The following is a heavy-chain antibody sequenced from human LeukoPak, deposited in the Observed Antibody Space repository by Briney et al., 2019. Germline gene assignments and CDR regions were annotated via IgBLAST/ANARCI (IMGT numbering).Heavy chain of an antibody. CDR2: IKQDGSEK. V-gene: IGHV3-7*01. CDR1: GFTFSSYW. Sequence: GGSLRLSCAASGFTFSSYWMSWVREAPGKGLERVANIKQDGSEKYYVDSVKGRFTISRDNAKNSLYLQMNSLRAEDTAVYYCARDQISSGSYSGFDYWGQGTLVTVSS. J-gene: IGHJ4*02. D-gene: IGHD1-26*01. CDR3: ARDQISSGSYSGFDY.